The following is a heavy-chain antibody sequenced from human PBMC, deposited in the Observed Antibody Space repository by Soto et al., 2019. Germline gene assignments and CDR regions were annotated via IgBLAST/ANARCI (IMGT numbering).Heavy chain of an antibody. D-gene: IGHD6-19*01. CDR1: GGSISSYY. V-gene: IGHV4-59*01. J-gene: IGHJ4*02. CDR3: ARYYSSGWYGFFDY. CDR2: IYYSGST. Sequence: SETLSLTCTVSGGSISSYYWSWIRQPPGRGLEWIGYIYYSGSTNYNPSLKSRVTISVDTSKNQFSPKLSSVTAADTAVYYCARYYSSGWYGFFDYWGQGTLVTVSS.